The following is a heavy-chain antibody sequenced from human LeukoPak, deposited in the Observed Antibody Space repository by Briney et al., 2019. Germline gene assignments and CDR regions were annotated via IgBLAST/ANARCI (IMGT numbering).Heavy chain of an antibody. V-gene: IGHV1-45*02. CDR1: GYTFTYRY. D-gene: IGHD2-2*01. CDR3: ARSALYSTKSDYYFES. Sequence: GASVKVPCKASGYTFTYRYLHWVRQAPGQAFEWMGWITPYNGNRNYAKKFQDRVTITRDTSLSTAHMELSSLRSEDTAMYYCARSALYSTKSDYYFESWGQGTLVTVSS. CDR2: ITPYNGNR. J-gene: IGHJ4*02.